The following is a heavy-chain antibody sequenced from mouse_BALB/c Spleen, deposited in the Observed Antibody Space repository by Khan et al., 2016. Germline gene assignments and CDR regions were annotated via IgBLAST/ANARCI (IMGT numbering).Heavy chain of an antibody. CDR3: TREYGNFRDY. CDR1: GYTFTSYV. CDR2: FNPYNDGT. D-gene: IGHD2-10*02. J-gene: IGHJ4*01. Sequence: VQLQQSGPELVKPGASVKMSCKASGYTFTSYVIHWVKQKPGQGLEWIGYFNPYNDGTKYNEKFKGRATLTSDKSSSTAYMELSSLTSEDSAVFYCTREYGNFRDYWGQGTSVTVSS. V-gene: IGHV1S136*01.